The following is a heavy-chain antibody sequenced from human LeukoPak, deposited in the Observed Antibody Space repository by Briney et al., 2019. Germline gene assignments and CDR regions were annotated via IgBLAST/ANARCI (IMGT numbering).Heavy chain of an antibody. CDR2: ISSSISYI. Sequence: GGSLRLSCAASSFTFSSYSMNWVRQAPGKGLEWVSSISSSISYIYYADSVKGRFTISRDNAKNSLYLQMSSLRAEDTAVYYCARAQARIAVPGTGSSFDYWGQGTLVTVSS. CDR3: ARAQARIAVPGTGSSFDY. V-gene: IGHV3-21*01. D-gene: IGHD6-13*01. J-gene: IGHJ4*02. CDR1: SFTFSSYS.